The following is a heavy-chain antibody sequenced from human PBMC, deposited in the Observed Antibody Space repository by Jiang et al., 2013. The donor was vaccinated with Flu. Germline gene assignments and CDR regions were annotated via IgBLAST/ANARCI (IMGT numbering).Heavy chain of an antibody. V-gene: IGHV3-15*01. CDR2: IKSKTDGGTT. D-gene: IGHD3-22*01. Sequence: RRRPGKGDVEWVGRIKSKTDGGTTDYAAPVKGRFTISRDDSKNTLYLQMNSLKTEDTAVYYCTTITYYYDSSGYYLNYWGQGTLVTVSS. J-gene: IGHJ4*02. CDR3: TTITYYYDSSGYYLNY.